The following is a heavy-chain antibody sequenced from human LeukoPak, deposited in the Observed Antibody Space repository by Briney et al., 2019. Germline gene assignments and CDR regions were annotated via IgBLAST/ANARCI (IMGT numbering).Heavy chain of an antibody. CDR3: AREGGILTGYEDYMDV. D-gene: IGHD3-9*01. CDR2: INPNSGGT. V-gene: IGHV1-2*06. CDR1: GYTFTGYY. J-gene: IGHJ6*03. Sequence: GASVKASCKASGYTFTGYYMHWVRQAPGQGLEWMGRINPNSGGTNYAQKFQGRVTMTRDTSISTAYMELSRLRSDDTAVYYCAREGGILTGYEDYMDVWGKGTTVTVSS.